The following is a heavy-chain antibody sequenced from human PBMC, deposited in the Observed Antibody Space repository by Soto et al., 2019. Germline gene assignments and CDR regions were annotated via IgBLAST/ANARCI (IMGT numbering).Heavy chain of an antibody. Sequence: PGGSLTLSCAASGFTFSNAWMNWVRQAPGKGLEWVGRIKSKTDGGTTDYAAPVKGRFTISRDDSKNTLYLQMNSLKTEDTAVYYCTTDRPYYDFWSGYYTPHYYYGMDVWGQGTTVTVSS. J-gene: IGHJ6*02. D-gene: IGHD3-3*01. CDR3: TTDRPYYDFWSGYYTPHYYYGMDV. V-gene: IGHV3-15*07. CDR1: GFTFSNAW. CDR2: IKSKTDGGTT.